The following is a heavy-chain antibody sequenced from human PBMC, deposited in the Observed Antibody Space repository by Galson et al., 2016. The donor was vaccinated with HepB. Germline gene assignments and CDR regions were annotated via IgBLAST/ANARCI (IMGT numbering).Heavy chain of an antibody. CDR3: ARDGSSTWYSGPSMDV. D-gene: IGHD6-13*01. Sequence: SLRLSCAASGFTFSNYGMNWVRQAPGKGLEWVSYISSDSSTIYYADSVKGRFTISRDNAKNSLYLQMNSLRDEDTAMFYGARDGSSTWYSGPSMDVWGQGTTVTVSS. CDR1: GFTFSNYG. CDR2: ISSDSSTI. J-gene: IGHJ6*02. V-gene: IGHV3-48*02.